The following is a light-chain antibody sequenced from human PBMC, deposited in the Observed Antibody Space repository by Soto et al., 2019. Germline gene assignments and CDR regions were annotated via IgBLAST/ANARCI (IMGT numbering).Light chain of an antibody. V-gene: IGKV1-9*01. Sequence: QLTQSPSSLSASVGDRVTITCRASQGISSYLAWYQQKPGKAPKLLIYAASTLQSGVPSRFSGSGSGTDFTLTISSLQPEDFATYYCQQLNSYPLTFGGGTKWIS. CDR2: AAS. CDR3: QQLNSYPLT. CDR1: QGISSY. J-gene: IGKJ4*01.